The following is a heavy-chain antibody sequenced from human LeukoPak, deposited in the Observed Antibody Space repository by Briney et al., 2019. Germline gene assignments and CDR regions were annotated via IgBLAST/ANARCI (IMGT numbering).Heavy chain of an antibody. D-gene: IGHD2-8*01. J-gene: IGHJ4*02. CDR2: ISSGSGTI. V-gene: IGHV3-48*04. CDR3: AREGVGAFDY. Sequence: GGSLRLSCAASGFSFSSYSMNWVRQAPGKGLEYVSYISSGSGTIYYADSVQGRFTISRDNAKNSLYLQMNSLSAEDTAVYFCAREGVGAFDYWGQGTLVTVSS. CDR1: GFSFSSYS.